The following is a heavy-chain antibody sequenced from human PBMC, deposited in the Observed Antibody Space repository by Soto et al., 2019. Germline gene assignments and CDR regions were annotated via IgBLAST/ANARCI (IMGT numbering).Heavy chain of an antibody. CDR1: GFTFSSYW. CDR3: AGGGEQQLGNYYYYYMDV. Sequence: GGSLRLSCAASGFTFSSYWMSWVRQAPGKGLEWVANIKQDGSEKYYVDSVKGRFTISRDNAKNSLYLQMNSLRAEDTAVYYWAGGGEQQLGNYYYYYMDVWGKGTTVTVSS. J-gene: IGHJ6*03. V-gene: IGHV3-7*04. D-gene: IGHD6-13*01. CDR2: IKQDGSEK.